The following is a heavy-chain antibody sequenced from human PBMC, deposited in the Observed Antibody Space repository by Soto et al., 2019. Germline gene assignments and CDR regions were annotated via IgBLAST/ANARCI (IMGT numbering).Heavy chain of an antibody. J-gene: IGHJ6*03. Sequence: SQTLSLTCVISGDSVSSNSAAWNWIRQSPTRGLEWLGRTYYRTRWYYDYAVSVRSRITVNPDTSKNQFSLQLTSVTPEDTAVYYCAGTTSHYWYYMDVWGKGTTVTVSS. CDR2: TYYRTRWYY. V-gene: IGHV6-1*01. D-gene: IGHD1-7*01. CDR3: AGTTSHYWYYMDV. CDR1: GDSVSSNSAA.